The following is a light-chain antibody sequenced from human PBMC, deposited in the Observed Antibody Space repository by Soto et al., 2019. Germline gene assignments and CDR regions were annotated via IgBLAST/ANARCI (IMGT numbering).Light chain of an antibody. J-gene: IGKJ5*01. Sequence: DIQMTQSPSTLSASVGDRVTITCLASQSISRWLAWYQQKPGKAPKALIYDASTLRSGVPSRFSGGGSGTEFTLSISSLQPDDFATYYCQQYNTYSTFGQGTLLESK. CDR3: QQYNTYST. CDR1: QSISRW. CDR2: DAS. V-gene: IGKV1-5*01.